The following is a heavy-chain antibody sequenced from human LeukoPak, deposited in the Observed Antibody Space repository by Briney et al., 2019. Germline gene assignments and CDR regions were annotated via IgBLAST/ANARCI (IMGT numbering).Heavy chain of an antibody. CDR3: ARATGFGSTFVY. Sequence: SETLSLTCTVSGGSISSGGYYWSWIRQHPGKGLEWIGYIYYSGSTYYNPSLKSRVTISVDTSKNQFSLKLSSVTAADTAVCYCARATGFGSTFVYWGQGTLVTVSS. CDR2: IYYSGST. V-gene: IGHV4-31*03. J-gene: IGHJ4*02. D-gene: IGHD3-10*01. CDR1: GGSISSGGYY.